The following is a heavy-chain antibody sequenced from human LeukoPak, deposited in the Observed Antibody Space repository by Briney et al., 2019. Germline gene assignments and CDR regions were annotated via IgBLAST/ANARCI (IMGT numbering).Heavy chain of an antibody. Sequence: SSVKVSCKASGYTFTSYGISWVRQAPGQGLEWMGWISAYNGNTNYAQKLQGRVTMTTDTSTSTAYMELRSLRSDDTAVYYCAREGTQHSSSFHGANDYWGQGTLVTVSS. D-gene: IGHD6-6*01. CDR2: ISAYNGNT. CDR1: GYTFTSYG. V-gene: IGHV1-18*01. CDR3: AREGTQHSSSFHGANDY. J-gene: IGHJ4*02.